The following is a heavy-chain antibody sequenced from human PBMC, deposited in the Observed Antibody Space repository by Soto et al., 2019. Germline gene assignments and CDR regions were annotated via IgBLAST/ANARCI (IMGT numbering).Heavy chain of an antibody. J-gene: IGHJ6*03. Sequence: EVQLVESGGGLVKPGGSLRLSCAASGFTFSSDSMNWVRQAPGKGLEWVSSISSSSSYIYYADSVKGRFTISRDNAKNSLYLQMNSLRAEDTAVYYCARDRASGSSRDPWDYYYYMDVWGKRTTVTVSS. CDR2: ISSSSSYI. CDR3: ARDRASGSSRDPWDYYYYMDV. D-gene: IGHD6-13*01. V-gene: IGHV3-21*01. CDR1: GFTFSSDS.